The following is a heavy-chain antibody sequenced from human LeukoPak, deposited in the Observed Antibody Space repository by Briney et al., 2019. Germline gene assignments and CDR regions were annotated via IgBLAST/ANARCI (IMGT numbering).Heavy chain of an antibody. CDR1: GFTLSNAW. J-gene: IGHJ4*02. D-gene: IGHD2-2*01. CDR3: ATIAAAMTFDY. CDR2: IKSKTDGGTT. Sequence: GSLSLSCAASGFTLSNAWMSWVRQVPGKGLEWVGRIKSKTDGGTTDYAAPAKGRFTISRNDSKNTLYLQMYSLKTEDTAVYYCATIAAAMTFDYWGQGTLVTVSS. V-gene: IGHV3-15*01.